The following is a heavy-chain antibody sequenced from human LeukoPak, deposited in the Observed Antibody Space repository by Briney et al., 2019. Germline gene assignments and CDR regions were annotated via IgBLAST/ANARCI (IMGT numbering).Heavy chain of an antibody. Sequence: SETLSLTCTVSGGSISSYYWSWIRQPAGKGLEWIGRIYTSGSTNYNPSLKSRVTMSVDTSKNQFSLKLSSVTAADTAVYCCARETDGGSSSWYPGCFDYWGQGTLVTVSS. D-gene: IGHD6-13*01. CDR1: GGSISSYY. CDR3: ARETDGGSSSWYPGCFDY. V-gene: IGHV4-4*07. J-gene: IGHJ4*02. CDR2: IYTSGST.